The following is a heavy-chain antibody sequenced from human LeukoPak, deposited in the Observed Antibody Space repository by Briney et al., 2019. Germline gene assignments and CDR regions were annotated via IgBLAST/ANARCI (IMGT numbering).Heavy chain of an antibody. V-gene: IGHV3-23*01. D-gene: IGHD7-27*01. CDR3: AKDGNWARFED. CDR1: GFIFSHYG. Sequence: GTLRLSCAASGFIFSHYGMNWVGQAPGKGLEWVSGITSRSTTYYADSVKGRFTISRDNSKNMVWLQINSPTAEDTATYYCAKDGNWARFEDWGQGTLVTVSS. J-gene: IGHJ4*02. CDR2: ITSRSTT.